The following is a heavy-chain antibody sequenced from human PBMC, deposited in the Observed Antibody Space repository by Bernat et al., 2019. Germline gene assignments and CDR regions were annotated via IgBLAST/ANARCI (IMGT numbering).Heavy chain of an antibody. V-gene: IGHV3-7*01. CDR1: GFTFSSYW. CDR2: IKQDGSEK. D-gene: IGHD6-19*01. J-gene: IGHJ3*02. CDR3: ARDGQYSSGWYIAFDI. Sequence: EVQLVESGGGLVQPGGPLRLSCAASGFTFSSYWMSWVRQAPGKVLEWVANIKQDGSEKYYVDSVKGRFTISRDNSKNSLYLQMNSLRAEDTAVYYCARDGQYSSGWYIAFDIWGQGTMVTVSS.